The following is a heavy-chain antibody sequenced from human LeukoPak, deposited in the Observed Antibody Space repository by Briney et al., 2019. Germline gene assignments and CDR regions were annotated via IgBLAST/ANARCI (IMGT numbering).Heavy chain of an antibody. Sequence: PSETLSLTCTVSGGSISSYYWSWIRQPPGKGLEWIGYIYYSGSTNYNPSLKSRVTISVDTSKNQFSLKLSSVTAADTAVYYCARHFDLAYGDDDAFDIWGQGTMVTVSS. V-gene: IGHV4-59*01. D-gene: IGHD4-17*01. CDR2: IYYSGST. CDR1: GGSISSYY. J-gene: IGHJ3*02. CDR3: ARHFDLAYGDDDAFDI.